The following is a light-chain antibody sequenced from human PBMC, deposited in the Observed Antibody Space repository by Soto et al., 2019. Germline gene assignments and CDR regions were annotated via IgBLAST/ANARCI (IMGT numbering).Light chain of an antibody. V-gene: IGKV3D-15*01. CDR2: GAS. CDR1: QSVRSN. J-gene: IGKJ4*01. Sequence: EIVMTQSPATLSVSAGERATLSCRASQSVRSNLAWYQQKAGQAPRLLIYGASTRATGIPARFSGSGSGTEFSLTISSLQSEDFAVYYCQQYNNWPLLTFGGGTKVDIK. CDR3: QQYNNWPLLT.